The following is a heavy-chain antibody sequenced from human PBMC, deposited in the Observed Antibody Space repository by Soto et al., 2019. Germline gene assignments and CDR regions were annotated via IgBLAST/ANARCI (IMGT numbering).Heavy chain of an antibody. CDR1: GYTLTELS. Sequence: ASVKVSCKVSGYTLTELSMHWVRQAPGKGLEWMGGFDPGDGETIYAQKFQGRVTMTEDTSTDTAYMELSSLRSEDTAVYYCATSHFDDYGDYVSRLTRKDYYYYMDVWGKGTSVTVSS. CDR2: FDPGDGET. J-gene: IGHJ6*03. V-gene: IGHV1-24*01. CDR3: ATSHFDDYGDYVSRLTRKDYYYYMDV. D-gene: IGHD4-17*01.